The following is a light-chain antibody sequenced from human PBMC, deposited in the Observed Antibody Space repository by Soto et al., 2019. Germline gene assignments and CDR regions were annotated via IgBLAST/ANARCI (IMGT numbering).Light chain of an antibody. CDR3: QMYNNWVGT. Sequence: EIVMTQSPAILSVSPGERATLSCRDNQSISSNLAWYQQTPGQAPRILIYGAATRATGIPARFSGSGSGTDFTLTINSLQSEDFAVYYCQMYNNWVGTFGGGTQVDIK. J-gene: IGKJ4*01. CDR2: GAA. CDR1: QSISSN. V-gene: IGKV3D-15*01.